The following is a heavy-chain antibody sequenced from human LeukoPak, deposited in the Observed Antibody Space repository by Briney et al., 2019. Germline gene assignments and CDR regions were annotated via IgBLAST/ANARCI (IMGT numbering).Heavy chain of an antibody. CDR2: IVYDGDNK. Sequence: GGSLRLSCAASGFTFSGYTVHWVRQAPGKGLEWVAVIVYDGDNKYYVDSVKGRFAISRDNSKNTLYLQINSLRLDDTAIYYCATERDYGSSFDYWGQGTLVTVSS. CDR1: GFTFSGYT. D-gene: IGHD6-13*01. J-gene: IGHJ4*02. V-gene: IGHV3-30*09. CDR3: ATERDYGSSFDY.